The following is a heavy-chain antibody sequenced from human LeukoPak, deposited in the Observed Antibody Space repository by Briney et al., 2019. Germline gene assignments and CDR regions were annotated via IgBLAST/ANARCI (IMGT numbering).Heavy chain of an antibody. Sequence: PGGSLRLSCAASGFTVSSNYMSWVRQAPGKGLEWVSVIYSGGSTYYADPVKGRFTISRDNSKNTLYLQMNSLRAEDTAVYYCARSGYDSSGDYFDYWGQGTLVTVSS. CDR1: GFTVSSNY. D-gene: IGHD3-22*01. V-gene: IGHV3-53*01. CDR2: IYSGGST. J-gene: IGHJ4*02. CDR3: ARSGYDSSGDYFDY.